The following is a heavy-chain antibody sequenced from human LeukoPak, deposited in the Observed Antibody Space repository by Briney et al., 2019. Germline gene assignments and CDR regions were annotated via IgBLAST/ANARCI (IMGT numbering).Heavy chain of an antibody. J-gene: IGHJ4*02. D-gene: IGHD6-13*01. V-gene: IGHV1-46*01. Sequence: GASVKVSCKASGYTFTSYYMHWVRQAPGQGLEWMGIINPSGGSTSYAQKFQGRVTMTRDMSTSTVYMELSSLRSEDTAVYYCARDHSGIAAAGLLDYWGQGTLVTVSS. CDR1: GYTFTSYY. CDR3: ARDHSGIAAAGLLDY. CDR2: INPSGGST.